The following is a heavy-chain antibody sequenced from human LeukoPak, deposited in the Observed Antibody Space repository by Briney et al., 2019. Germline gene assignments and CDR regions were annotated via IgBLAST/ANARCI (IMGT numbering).Heavy chain of an antibody. D-gene: IGHD3-10*01. V-gene: IGHV4-39*01. CDR2: IYYSGST. Sequence: GSIYYSGSTYYNPSLKSRVTISVDTSKNQFSLKLSSVTAADTAVYYCARHNYGSGSVDYWGQGTLVTVSS. CDR3: ARHNYGSGSVDY. J-gene: IGHJ4*02.